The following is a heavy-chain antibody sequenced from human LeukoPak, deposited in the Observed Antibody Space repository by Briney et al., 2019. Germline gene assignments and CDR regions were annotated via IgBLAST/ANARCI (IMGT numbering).Heavy chain of an antibody. J-gene: IGHJ4*02. V-gene: IGHV4-61*02. CDR2: ISSSGST. D-gene: IGHD3-22*01. CDR1: GDSISSGDYY. Sequence: SETLSLTCTVSGDSISSGDYYWSWIRQPAGKGLEWIGRISSSGSTNYNPSLRSRVTISGDTSKNQFSLRLSSVTAADTAVYYCARASYSYDINGWVPFDYWGQGTLVTVSS. CDR3: ARASYSYDINGWVPFDY.